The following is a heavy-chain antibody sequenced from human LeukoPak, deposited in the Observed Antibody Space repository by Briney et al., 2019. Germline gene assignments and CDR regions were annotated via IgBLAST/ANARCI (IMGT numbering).Heavy chain of an antibody. CDR1: GFTFSDYY. CDR2: ISSSGSTI. J-gene: IGHJ4*02. V-gene: IGHV3-11*01. CDR3: ARPNTYYYDSSGYLY. Sequence: GGSLRLSCAASGFTFSDYYMSWVRQAPGTGREGVSYISSSGSTIYYADSVKGRFTISRDNAKNSLYLQMNSLRAEDTAVYYCARPNTYYYDSSGYLYWGQGTLVTVSS. D-gene: IGHD3-22*01.